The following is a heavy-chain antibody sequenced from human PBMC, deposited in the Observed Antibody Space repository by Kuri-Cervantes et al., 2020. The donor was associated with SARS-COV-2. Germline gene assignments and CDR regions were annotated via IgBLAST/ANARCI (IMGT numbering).Heavy chain of an antibody. CDR1: GFTFSSHA. J-gene: IGHJ2*01. Sequence: GESLKISCEVSGFTFSSHAMRWVRQAPGKGLEWVAVISSDGGNKYYADSVRGRFTISRDNSKNTLYLRLNTLRAEDTAVYHCAREYVYDTTGYFYWYFDLWGRGTLVTVSS. V-gene: IGHV3-30-3*01. D-gene: IGHD3-22*01. CDR3: AREYVYDTTGYFYWYFDL. CDR2: ISSDGGNK.